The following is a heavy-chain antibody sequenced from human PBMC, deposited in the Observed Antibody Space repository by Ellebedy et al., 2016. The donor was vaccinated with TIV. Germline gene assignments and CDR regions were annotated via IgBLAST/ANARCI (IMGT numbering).Heavy chain of an antibody. CDR3: AREEASGADLDY. V-gene: IGHV3-30-3*01. CDR2: ISYDGSNK. J-gene: IGHJ4*02. CDR1: GFTFSSDA. Sequence: GESLKISCAASGFTFSSDAMHWVRQAPGKGLEWVAVISYDGSNKYYADSVKGRFTISRDNSKNTLFLQMNSLRAEDTGVYYCAREEASGADLDYWGQGTLVTVSS. D-gene: IGHD3-10*01.